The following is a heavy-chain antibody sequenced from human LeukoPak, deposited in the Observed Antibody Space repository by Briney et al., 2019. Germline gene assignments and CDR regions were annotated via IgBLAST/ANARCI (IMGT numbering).Heavy chain of an antibody. J-gene: IGHJ3*02. D-gene: IGHD6-6*01. CDR3: ARDANTRNAYSSSVSDAFDI. CDR1: GGSMSSYY. V-gene: IGHV4-59*01. Sequence: SETLSLTCTVSGGSMSSYYWSWIRQPPGKGLEWIGYIYYSGSTNYNPSLKSRVTISVDTSKNQFSLKLSSVTAADTAVYYRARDANTRNAYSSSVSDAFDIWGQGTMVTVSS. CDR2: IYYSGST.